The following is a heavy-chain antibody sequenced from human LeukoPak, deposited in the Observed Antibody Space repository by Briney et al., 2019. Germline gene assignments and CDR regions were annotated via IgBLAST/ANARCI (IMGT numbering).Heavy chain of an antibody. D-gene: IGHD6-13*01. CDR1: GFTFSGFC. CDR3: AKAPVAGASSYYYWDG. CDR2: ICNNGTTR. Sequence: GWSLTLSCAASGFTFSGFCMQWLRQAPGKGLEWVALICNNGTTRAYADSVKARSTITRDNSKTTLYLQMKSWSAEGEAGYYFAKAPVAGASSYYYWDGGGKGPT. J-gene: IGHJ6*03. V-gene: IGHV3-33*06.